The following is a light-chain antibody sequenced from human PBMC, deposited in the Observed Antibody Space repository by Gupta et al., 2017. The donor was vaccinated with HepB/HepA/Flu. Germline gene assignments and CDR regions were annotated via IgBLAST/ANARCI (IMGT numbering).Light chain of an antibody. V-gene: IGLV3-25*03. CDR1: ALPKQY. CDR2: KDK. CDR3: HYDASSSTYFV. J-gene: IGLJ2*01. Sequence: SYELTQPPSVSVSPGQTARITCSGDALPKQYAHWYQQKPGQAPVLVIYKDKERPSGIPERISCSTSGTAATSTLTVAQAEDEADDYCHYDASSSTYFVFGGGTKLTVL.